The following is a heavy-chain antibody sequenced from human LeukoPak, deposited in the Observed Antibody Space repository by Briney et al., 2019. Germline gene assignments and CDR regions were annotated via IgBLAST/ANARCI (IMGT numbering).Heavy chain of an antibody. CDR3: AKGAASRGYTYVAN. D-gene: IGHD5-18*01. CDR1: GFTFSSYA. J-gene: IGHJ4*02. V-gene: IGHV3-23*01. CDR2: IIDSGEST. Sequence: GGSLRLSCAASGFTFSSYAMSWVRQAPGKGLEWVSGIIDSGESTYYANFAKGRFTISRDNSNNTLYLQMNSLRAEDTAVYYCAKGAASRGYTYVANWGQGTLVTVSS.